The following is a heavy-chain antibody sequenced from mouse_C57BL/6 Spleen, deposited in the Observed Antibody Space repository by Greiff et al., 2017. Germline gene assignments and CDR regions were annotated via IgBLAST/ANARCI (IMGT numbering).Heavy chain of an antibody. CDR3: ARTAPLNVYYDMDY. CDR1: GYAFSSSW. Sequence: QVQLQQSGPELVKPGASVKISCKASGYAFSSSWMTWVKQRPGKGLEWIGRIYPGDGDTNYNGKFKGKATLTADKSSSTAYMQLSSLTSEDSAVYFCARTAPLNVYYDMDYWGTGTSVTVSS. J-gene: IGHJ4*01. D-gene: IGHD6-1*01. CDR2: IYPGDGDT. V-gene: IGHV1-82*01.